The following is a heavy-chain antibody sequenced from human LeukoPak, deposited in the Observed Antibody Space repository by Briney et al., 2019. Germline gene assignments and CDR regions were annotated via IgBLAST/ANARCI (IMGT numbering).Heavy chain of an antibody. CDR3: ARDQAGSGHYADY. J-gene: IGHJ4*02. CDR2: ISYAGTNK. Sequence: GGSLRLSCAASGFTFSSYVMNWVRQAPGKGLEWVAVISYAGTNKYYADSVKGRFTISRDNSKNTLYLQMNSLRAEDTAVYYCARDQAGSGHYADYWGQGTLVTVSS. V-gene: IGHV3-30*04. CDR1: GFTFSSYV. D-gene: IGHD3-10*01.